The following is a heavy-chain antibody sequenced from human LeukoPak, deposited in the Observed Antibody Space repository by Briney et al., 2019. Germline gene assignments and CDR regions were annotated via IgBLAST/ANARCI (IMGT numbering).Heavy chain of an antibody. CDR3: ARLGRNSHGTPQPSPSYPDY. Sequence: GESLKISCKGSGYSFTSYWIGWVRQMPGKGLEWMGIIYPGDSDTRYSPSFQGQVTISADKSISTAYLQWSSLKASDTAMYYCARLGRNSHGTPQPSPSYPDYWGQGTLVTVSS. CDR1: GYSFTSYW. D-gene: IGHD1-14*01. J-gene: IGHJ4*02. CDR2: IYPGDSDT. V-gene: IGHV5-51*01.